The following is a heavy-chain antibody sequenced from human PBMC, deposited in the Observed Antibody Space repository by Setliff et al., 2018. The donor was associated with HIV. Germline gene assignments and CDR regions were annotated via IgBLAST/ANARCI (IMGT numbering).Heavy chain of an antibody. D-gene: IGHD6-13*01. CDR2: ISGYNGKT. CDR3: VRGVKGIATTGKYYFDY. V-gene: IGHV1-18*01. J-gene: IGHJ4*02. Sequence: GASVKVSCKASGYAFTMYGITWVRQAPGQGLEWMGWISGYNGKTNYAQNFQGRVTMTTDTSTSTAYMEVRSLRYDDTAVFYCVRGVKGIATTGKYYFDYWGQGTLVTVSS. CDR1: GYAFTMYG.